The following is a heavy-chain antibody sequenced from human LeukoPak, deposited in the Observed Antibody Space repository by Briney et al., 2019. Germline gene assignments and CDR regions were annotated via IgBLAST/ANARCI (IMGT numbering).Heavy chain of an antibody. CDR1: GGSFSGYY. CDR3: ARSGAAEGFDY. D-gene: IGHD6-13*01. V-gene: IGHV4-34*01. J-gene: IGHJ4*02. CDR2: INHSGST. Sequence: PSETLSLTCAVYGGSFSGYYWSWIRQPPGKGLEWIGEINHSGSTNYNPSLKSRVTISVDTSKNQFSLKLSSVTAADTAVYYCARSGAAEGFDYWGQGTLVTVSS.